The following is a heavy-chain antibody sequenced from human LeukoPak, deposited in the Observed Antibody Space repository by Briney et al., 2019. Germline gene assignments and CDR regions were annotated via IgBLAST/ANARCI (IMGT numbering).Heavy chain of an antibody. J-gene: IGHJ6*02. V-gene: IGHV3-23*01. Sequence: GGSLRLSCAASGFTFSYYSMSWVRQAPGKGLEWVSGISGSGGSTFYADSVKGRFTISRDKSKNTLYLQMSSLRAEDTAVYYCARAMYSSGPRGTYYYYGMDVWGQGTTVTVSS. D-gene: IGHD6-19*01. CDR3: ARAMYSSGPRGTYYYYGMDV. CDR2: ISGSGGST. CDR1: GFTFSYYS.